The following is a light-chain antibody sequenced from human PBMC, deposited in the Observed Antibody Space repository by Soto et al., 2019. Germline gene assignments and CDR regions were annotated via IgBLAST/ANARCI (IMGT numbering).Light chain of an antibody. CDR3: SSYAGTNNYVV. V-gene: IGLV2-8*01. J-gene: IGLJ2*01. CDR1: SSDVGGDNY. CDR2: EVS. Sequence: QSALTQPPSASGSPGQSVTISCTGTSSDVGGDNYVSWYQQHPGKAPKLMIYEVSERPSGVPDRFSGSKSGNTASLTVSGLQAEDEADYYCSSYAGTNNYVVIGGGTKLTVL.